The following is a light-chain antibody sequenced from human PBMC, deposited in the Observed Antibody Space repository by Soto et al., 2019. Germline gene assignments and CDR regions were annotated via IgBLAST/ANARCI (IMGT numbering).Light chain of an antibody. V-gene: IGKV3-15*01. J-gene: IGKJ1*01. CDR1: PTIDNK. CDR2: GAS. CDR3: QQYKDWRT. Sequence: IVMTQSPATLSVSPGERATLSCRASPTIDNKLAWYQQRPGQAPRLLIYGASIRATGIPARFSGSGSGTEITLNTGGLDSEDFGVYFWQQYKDWRTFGQGTNVDIK.